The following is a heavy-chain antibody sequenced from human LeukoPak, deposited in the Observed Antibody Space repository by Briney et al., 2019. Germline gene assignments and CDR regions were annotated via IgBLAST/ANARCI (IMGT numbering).Heavy chain of an antibody. D-gene: IGHD7-27*01. V-gene: IGHV3-23*01. CDR2: ISGSGDST. CDR1: GFTFSSYA. Sequence: GGSLRLSCAASGFTFSSYAMSWVRQAPGKGMEWVSAISGSGDSTYYADSVKGRYTISRENAKNTLYLQMNSLRAEDTAVYYCAKAPRLGTTFDYWGQGTLVTVSS. J-gene: IGHJ4*02. CDR3: AKAPRLGTTFDY.